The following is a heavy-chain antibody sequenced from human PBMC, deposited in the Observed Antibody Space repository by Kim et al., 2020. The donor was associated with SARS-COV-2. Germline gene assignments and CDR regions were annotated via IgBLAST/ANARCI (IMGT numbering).Heavy chain of an antibody. CDR1: GGSISNYY. D-gene: IGHD4-4*01. CDR2: IYYSGST. J-gene: IGHJ6*03. Sequence: SETLSLTCTVSGGSISNYYWSWIRQPPGKGLEWIGYIYYSGSTNYNPSLKSRVTISVDTSKNQFSLKLSSVPAADTAVYYCSRHRYYSNYVSDYYFYMD. V-gene: IGHV4-59*08. CDR3: SRHRYYSNYVSDYYFYMD.